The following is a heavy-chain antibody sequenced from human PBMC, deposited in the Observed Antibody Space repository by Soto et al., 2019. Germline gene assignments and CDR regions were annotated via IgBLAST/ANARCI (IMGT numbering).Heavy chain of an antibody. CDR2: IYYTGST. CDR1: GGSISSEY. Sequence: SENLSLTCTVSGGSISSEYWSWIRQPPGKGLEWIGHIYYTGSTNYNPSLKSRVTMSVDTSKNQFSLNLSSVTAADTAVYYCAKGGASSLPFDYWGPGTLVTVSS. V-gene: IGHV4-59*01. CDR3: AKGGASSLPFDY. J-gene: IGHJ4*02. D-gene: IGHD6-13*01.